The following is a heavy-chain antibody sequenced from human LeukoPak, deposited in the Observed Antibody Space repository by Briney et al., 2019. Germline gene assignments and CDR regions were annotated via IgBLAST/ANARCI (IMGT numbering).Heavy chain of an antibody. CDR1: GYSFTSYW. V-gene: IGHV5-10-1*01. CDR3: ARHRAYYDILTGYYTHAYFDY. CDR2: IDPSDSYT. D-gene: IGHD3-9*01. J-gene: IGHJ4*02. Sequence: PGESLKLSCKGSGYSFTSYWISWVRQMPGKGMEWMGRIDPSDSYTNYSPSFQGHLTISADKSISTAYLQWSSLKASDTAMYYCARHRAYYDILTGYYTHAYFDYWGQGTLVTVSS.